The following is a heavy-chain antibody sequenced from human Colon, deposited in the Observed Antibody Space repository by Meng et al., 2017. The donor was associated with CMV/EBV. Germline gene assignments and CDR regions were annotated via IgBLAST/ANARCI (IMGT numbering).Heavy chain of an antibody. CDR2: IHHNGSA. J-gene: IGHJ4*02. Sequence: TCAVCGGSISSGGYSWNWIRQPPGKGLEWIGNIHHNGSADYRTSLKSRVTISVDGSKNQFSLKLSSVTAADTAVYYCARGGQLWFDYWGQGTLVTVSS. D-gene: IGHD3-10*01. V-gene: IGHV4-30-2*01. CDR1: GGSISSGGYS. CDR3: ARGGQLWFDY.